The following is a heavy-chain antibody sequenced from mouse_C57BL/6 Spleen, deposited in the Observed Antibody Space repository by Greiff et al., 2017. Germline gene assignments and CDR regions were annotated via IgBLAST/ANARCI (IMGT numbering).Heavy chain of an antibody. V-gene: IGHV1-7*01. Sequence: QVQLQQSGAELAKPGASVTLSCKASGYTFTSYWMHWVKQRPGQGLEWIGYINPSSGYTKYNQKFKDKATLTADKSSSTAYMQLSSLTYEDSAVYYFASPDSSGYDAMDYWGQGTSVTVSS. CDR1: GYTFTSYW. D-gene: IGHD3-2*02. CDR2: INPSSGYT. J-gene: IGHJ4*01. CDR3: ASPDSSGYDAMDY.